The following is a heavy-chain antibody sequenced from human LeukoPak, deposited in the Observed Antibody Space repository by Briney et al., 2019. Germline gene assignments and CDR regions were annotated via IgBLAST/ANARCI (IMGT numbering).Heavy chain of an antibody. CDR2: INHSGST. CDR3: AAADPGRYFDY. V-gene: IGHV4-34*01. D-gene: IGHD6-13*01. CDR1: GGSFSGYY. Sequence: SETLSLTCAVYGGSFSGYYWSWIRQLPGKGLEWIGEINHSGSTNYKPSLKSRVTVSVDTSKNQFSLKLSSVTAADTAVYYCAAADPGRYFDYWGQGTLVTVSS. J-gene: IGHJ4*02.